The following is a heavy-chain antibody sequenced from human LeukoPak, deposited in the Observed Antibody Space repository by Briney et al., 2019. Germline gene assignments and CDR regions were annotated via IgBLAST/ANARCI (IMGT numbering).Heavy chain of an antibody. CDR1: GFTFSSYW. CDR2: INSDGSST. V-gene: IGHV3-74*01. J-gene: IGHJ4*02. Sequence: AGGSLRLSCAASGFTFSSYWMHWVRQAPEKGLVWVSRINSDGSSTSYADSVKGRFTISRDNAKNTLYLQMNSLRAEDTAVYYCARDEYSGPFDYWGQGTLVTVSS. D-gene: IGHD6-6*01. CDR3: ARDEYSGPFDY.